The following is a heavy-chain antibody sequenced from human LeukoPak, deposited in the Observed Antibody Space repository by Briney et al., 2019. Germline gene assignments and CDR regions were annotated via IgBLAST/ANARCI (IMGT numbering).Heavy chain of an antibody. CDR2: IYPGDSDT. CDR3: ARPQEDYGDYVAFDI. D-gene: IGHD4-17*01. V-gene: IGHV5-51*01. Sequence: PGESLKISCKGSGYSFTSYWIGWVRQMPGKGLEWMGIIYPGDSDTRDSPSFQGQVTISADKSISTAYLQWSSLKASDTAMYYCARPQEDYGDYVAFDIWGQGTMVTVSS. CDR1: GYSFTSYW. J-gene: IGHJ3*02.